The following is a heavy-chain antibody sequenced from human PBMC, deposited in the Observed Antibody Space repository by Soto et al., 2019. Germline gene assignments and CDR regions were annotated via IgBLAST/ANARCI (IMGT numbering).Heavy chain of an antibody. D-gene: IGHD4-17*01. V-gene: IGHV3-30*18. CDR1: GFTFSPYG. Sequence: QVQLVDSGGGEVQPGRSLTISCAAFGFTFSPYGMHWVRQPPGKGLAWVAVISYDGTNKFYSDSVKGRFTISVDNYKNTLTLQMNSLRADDTAVYSCAKDLQSYGDYDYYCYGMDVWGLGTRVTVSS. CDR3: AKDLQSYGDYDYYCYGMDV. J-gene: IGHJ6*02. CDR2: ISYDGTNK.